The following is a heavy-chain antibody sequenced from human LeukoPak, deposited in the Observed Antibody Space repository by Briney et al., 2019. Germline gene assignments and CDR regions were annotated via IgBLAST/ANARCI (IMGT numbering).Heavy chain of an antibody. CDR1: GYTFTSYY. V-gene: IGHV1-46*01. Sequence: ASVKVSCKASGYTFTSYYLHWVRQAPGQGLEWMGIINPSGGSTNYAQKFQGRVTMTRDTSTSTVYVELSSLRSADTAVCYCARGGSGYSSVYFDYWGQGTLVTVSS. CDR3: ARGGSGYSSVYFDY. J-gene: IGHJ4*02. CDR2: INPSGGST. D-gene: IGHD3-22*01.